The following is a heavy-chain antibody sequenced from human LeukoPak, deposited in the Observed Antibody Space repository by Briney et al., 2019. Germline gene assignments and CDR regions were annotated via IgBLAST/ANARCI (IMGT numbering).Heavy chain of an antibody. CDR3: GVGYCSGGTCYAFGY. CDR2: IYLGDSDT. J-gene: IGHJ4*02. CDR1: GYSFISHW. V-gene: IGHV5-51*01. D-gene: IGHD2-15*01. Sequence: GESLKISCKGSGYSFISHWIGWVRQMPGKGLEWMGIIYLGDSDTRYSPSFQGQVFISADKSISTAYVQWSSLKASGTAMYYCGVGYCSGGTCYAFGYWGQGTLVTVSS.